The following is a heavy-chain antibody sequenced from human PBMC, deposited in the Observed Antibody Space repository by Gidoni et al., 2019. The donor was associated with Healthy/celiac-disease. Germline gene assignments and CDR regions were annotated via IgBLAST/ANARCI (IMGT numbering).Heavy chain of an antibody. CDR3: ARLLTYYYDSSGYYTYYYYGMDV. V-gene: IGHV1-8*01. Sequence: QVQLVQSGAEVKKPGASVKVSCKASGYTFTSYDLNWVRQATGQGHEWMGGMNTNSGNTGYAQKFQGRVTMTRNTSISTAYMELSSLRSEDTAVYYCARLLTYYYDSSGYYTYYYYGMDVWGQGTTVTVSS. J-gene: IGHJ6*02. CDR1: GYTFTSYD. CDR2: MNTNSGNT. D-gene: IGHD3-22*01.